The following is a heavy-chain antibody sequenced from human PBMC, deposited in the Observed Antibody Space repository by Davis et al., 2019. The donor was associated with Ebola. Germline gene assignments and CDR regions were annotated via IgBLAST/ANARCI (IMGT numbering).Heavy chain of an antibody. J-gene: IGHJ4*02. CDR1: GGSFSGYY. CDR2: INHSGST. Sequence: SETLSLTCAVYGGSFSGYYWSWIRQPPGKGLEWHGEINHSGSTNYNPSLKSRVTISSDTSRNQFSLKLSSVTAADTAVYYCARGIDVAGASDFWGQGTLVTVSS. V-gene: IGHV4-34*01. D-gene: IGHD6-19*01. CDR3: ARGIDVAGASDF.